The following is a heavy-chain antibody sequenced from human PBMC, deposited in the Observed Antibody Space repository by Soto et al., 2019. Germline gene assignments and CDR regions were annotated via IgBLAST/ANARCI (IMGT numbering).Heavy chain of an antibody. CDR2: IDQSGGTT. Sequence: EVQLLESGGGLVQPGGSLRLSCAASGFIFGSYAMNWVRQAPGKGPELVAAIDQSGGTTYYAESVRGRVAISRDNSINTLYLQMSSLRAEDTALYYCAHPRGYGVFDAVDIWGQGTMVTVSS. CDR1: GFIFGSYA. J-gene: IGHJ3*02. CDR3: AHPRGYGVFDAVDI. D-gene: IGHD2-8*01. V-gene: IGHV3-23*01.